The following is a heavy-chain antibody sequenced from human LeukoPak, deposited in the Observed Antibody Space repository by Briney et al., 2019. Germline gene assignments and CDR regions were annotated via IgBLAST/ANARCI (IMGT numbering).Heavy chain of an antibody. CDR1: GYSFTDSY. CDR3: ARDASGNDY. V-gene: IGHV1-2*02. Sequence: ASVTVSCKASGYSFTDSYMNWVRQAPGQGLEWMGWIYPNNGGTNYAQKFQGRVTMTRDTSISTAYMELSRLRSDDTAVYYCARDASGNDYWGRGTMVSVPS. J-gene: IGHJ4*02. CDR2: IYPNNGGT.